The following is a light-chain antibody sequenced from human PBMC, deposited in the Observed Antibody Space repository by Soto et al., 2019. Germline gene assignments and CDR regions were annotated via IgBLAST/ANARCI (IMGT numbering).Light chain of an antibody. CDR1: QSIRTW. CDR2: DAS. Sequence: DIQMSQSPSTLSASVGDRVTITCRASQSIRTWLAWFQQKPEKAPKLLISDASSLESGVPSRFSGRGSRTEFTLTISSLQPDDFATYYCQQYNSDLWTFGQGTKIEI. J-gene: IGKJ1*01. CDR3: QQYNSDLWT. V-gene: IGKV1-5*01.